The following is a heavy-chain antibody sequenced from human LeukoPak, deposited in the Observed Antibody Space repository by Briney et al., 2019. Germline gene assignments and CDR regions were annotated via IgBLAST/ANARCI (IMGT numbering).Heavy chain of an antibody. J-gene: IGHJ5*02. CDR2: INPNSGGT. D-gene: IGHD2-15*01. CDR3: ARGPLEYCSGGTCYSGRNWFDP. V-gene: IGHV1-2*02. Sequence: ASVKVSCKASGYTFTGYYMHWVRQAPGQGLEWMGWINPNSGGTSYAQKFQGRVTMTRDTSISTAYMELSRLRSDDTAVYYCARGPLEYCSGGTCYSGRNWFDPWGQGTLVTVSS. CDR1: GYTFTGYY.